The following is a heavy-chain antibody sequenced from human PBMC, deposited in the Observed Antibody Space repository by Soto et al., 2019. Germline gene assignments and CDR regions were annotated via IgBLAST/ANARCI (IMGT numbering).Heavy chain of an antibody. CDR2: INAGNGKT. D-gene: IGHD2-2*02. CDR3: ARAGDDCSTTNCYMIDY. V-gene: IGHV1-3*01. J-gene: IGHJ4*02. CDR1: GYTFTTYA. Sequence: ASVKVSCKASGYTFTTYAMHWVRQAPGQRLEWMGWINAGNGKTKYSQKFQGRVTITRDTSATTVYMELSSLRSEDTAVYYCARAGDDCSTTNCYMIDYWGPGTLVTVSS.